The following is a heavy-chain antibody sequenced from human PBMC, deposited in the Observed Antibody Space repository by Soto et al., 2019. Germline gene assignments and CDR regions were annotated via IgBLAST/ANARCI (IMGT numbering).Heavy chain of an antibody. J-gene: IGHJ4*02. Sequence: ETLSLTCTVSGGSISSYYWSWIRQPPGKGLEWIGYIYYSGSTNYNPSLKSRVTISVDTSKNQFSLKLSSVTAADTAVYYCARYYYDSSGYPKFDYWGQGTLVTVSS. CDR3: ARYYYDSSGYPKFDY. V-gene: IGHV4-59*01. CDR2: IYYSGST. CDR1: GGSISSYY. D-gene: IGHD3-22*01.